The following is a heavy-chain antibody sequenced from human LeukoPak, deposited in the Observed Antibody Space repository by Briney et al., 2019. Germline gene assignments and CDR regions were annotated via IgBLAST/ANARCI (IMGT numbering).Heavy chain of an antibody. V-gene: IGHV1-2*02. Sequence: GASVKVSCKASGYTFTGYYMHWVRQAPGQGLEWMGWINPNSGGTNYAQKFQGRVTMTRDTSISTAYMELSSLRSEDTAVYYCARAARMWIQSYYYYMDVWGKGTTVTVSS. CDR2: INPNSGGT. J-gene: IGHJ6*03. D-gene: IGHD5-18*01. CDR3: ARAARMWIQSYYYYMDV. CDR1: GYTFTGYY.